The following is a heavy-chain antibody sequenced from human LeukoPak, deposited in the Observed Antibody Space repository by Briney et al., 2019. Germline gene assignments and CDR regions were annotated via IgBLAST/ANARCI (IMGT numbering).Heavy chain of an antibody. CDR3: ANVRRQLWFLIDY. CDR1: GFTFSSYG. Sequence: PGGSLRLSCAASGFTFSSYGMSWVRQAPGKGLEWVSAISGSGGSTYYADSVKGRFTISRDNSKNTLYLQMNSLRAEDTAVYYCANVRRQLWFLIDYWGQGTLVTVSS. D-gene: IGHD5-18*01. CDR2: ISGSGGST. V-gene: IGHV3-23*01. J-gene: IGHJ4*02.